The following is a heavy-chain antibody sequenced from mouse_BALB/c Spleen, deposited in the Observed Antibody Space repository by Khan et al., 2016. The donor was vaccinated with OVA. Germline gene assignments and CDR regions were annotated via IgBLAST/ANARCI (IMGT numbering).Heavy chain of an antibody. V-gene: IGHV2-6*02. CDR3: ARWVGGYSSLYAMDY. J-gene: IGHJ4*01. CDR2: IWSDGST. Sequence: QVQLKESGPGLVAPSQSLSITCTVSGFSLTNYGVHWVRQPPGKGLEWLVVIWSDGSTNYNSAFISRLSISKDNSKSQVFLKMNSLQTDDTAIYYCARWVGGYSSLYAMDYWGQGTSVTVSS. CDR1: GFSLTNYG. D-gene: IGHD1-1*02.